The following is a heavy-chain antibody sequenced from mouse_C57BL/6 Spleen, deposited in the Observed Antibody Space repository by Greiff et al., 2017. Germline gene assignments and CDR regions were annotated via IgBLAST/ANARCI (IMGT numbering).Heavy chain of an antibody. V-gene: IGHV2-2*01. J-gene: IGHJ4*01. CDR2: IWSGGSK. Sequence: VQLQQSGPGLVQPSQSLSITCTVSGFSLTSYGVHWVRQSPGKGLEWLGVIWSGGSKDYNAAFISRLSISKDNSKSQVFFKMNSLQADDTAIYYCARKDETGAMDYWGQGTSVTVSS. CDR1: GFSLTSYG. CDR3: ARKDETGAMDY.